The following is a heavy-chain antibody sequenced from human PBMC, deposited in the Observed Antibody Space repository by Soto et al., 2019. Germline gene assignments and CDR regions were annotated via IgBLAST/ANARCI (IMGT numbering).Heavy chain of an antibody. CDR2: IYPGDSDT. J-gene: IGHJ6*02. D-gene: IGHD3-22*01. V-gene: IGHV5-51*01. Sequence: GESLKISCXGSGYSFTSYWIGWVRQMPGKGLEWMGIIYPGDSDTRYSPSFQGQVTISADKSISTAYLQWSSLKASDTAMYYCARHGDTYYYDSSGSDVWGQGTTVTVSS. CDR3: ARHGDTYYYDSSGSDV. CDR1: GYSFTSYW.